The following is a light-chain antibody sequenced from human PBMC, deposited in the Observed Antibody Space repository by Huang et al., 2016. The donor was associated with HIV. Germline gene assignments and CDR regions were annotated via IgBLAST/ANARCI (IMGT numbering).Light chain of an antibody. J-gene: IGKJ4*01. CDR1: QSVSSNY. V-gene: IGKV3-20*01. CDR3: QQYDSSPVT. Sequence: EIVLTPSPDTLSLSPGDRATLSCRASQSVSSNYLAWYKQNPGQAPRLLIYGASRRATGVPDRFSGSGSGTDFTLTISRLDPEDFAMYYCQQYDSSPVTFGGGTKVEMK. CDR2: GAS.